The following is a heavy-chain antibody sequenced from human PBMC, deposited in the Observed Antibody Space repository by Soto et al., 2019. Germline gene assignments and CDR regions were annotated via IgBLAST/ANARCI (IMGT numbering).Heavy chain of an antibody. D-gene: IGHD2-8*01. CDR1: GFTFSGSA. J-gene: IGHJ6*03. CDR3: AAETRYYLRGTNGMDV. V-gene: IGHV1-58*02. CDR2: TVVGSGNK. Sequence: QMQLVQSGPEVKKPGTSVKVSCKASGFTFSGSAIQRVRQARGQRLAWIGWTVVGSGNKNYAQKFQERVTITRDISISTAFMEVSSLRSEDTAVYYCAAETRYYLRGTNGMDVWGKGTTVTVAS.